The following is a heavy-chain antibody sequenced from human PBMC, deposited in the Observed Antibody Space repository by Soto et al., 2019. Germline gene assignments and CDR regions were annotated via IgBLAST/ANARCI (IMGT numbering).Heavy chain of an antibody. CDR2: IRSKAYGGTT. Sequence: PGGSLRLSCTASGFTFGDYAMSWFRQAPGKGLEWVGFIRSKAYGGTTEYAASVKGRFTISRDDSKSIAYLQMNSLKTEDTAVYYCTRVAAMESYYYYGMDVWGQGTTVTVSS. CDR3: TRVAAMESYYYYGMDV. D-gene: IGHD5-18*01. CDR1: GFTFGDYA. V-gene: IGHV3-49*03. J-gene: IGHJ6*02.